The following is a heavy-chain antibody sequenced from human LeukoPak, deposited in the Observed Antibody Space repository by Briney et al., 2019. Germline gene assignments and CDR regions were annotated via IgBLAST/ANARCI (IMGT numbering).Heavy chain of an antibody. V-gene: IGHV3-48*01. J-gene: IGHJ4*02. CDR2: ISSSSTTI. D-gene: IGHD6-13*01. CDR3: ALIAVDWQQPFDY. Sequence: GGSLRLPCAASGFSFSRYTMSWVRQAPGKGLEWISYISSSSTTIKYADSVKGRFIISRDNAKNSVYLQMNSLRAEDTAVYYCALIAVDWQQPFDYWGQGTLVTVSS. CDR1: GFSFSRYT.